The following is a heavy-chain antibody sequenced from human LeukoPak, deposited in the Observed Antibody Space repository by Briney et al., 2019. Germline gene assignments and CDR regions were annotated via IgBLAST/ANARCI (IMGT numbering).Heavy chain of an antibody. Sequence: SETLSLTCTVSDGPIRSHYWTWIRQSPLKGLEWIGDISNSGSTKYNPSLKSRVTISIDTSKSQFSLRLISVTAADTAVYYCGRDALVGYFSYYYIDVWGKGTTVTVSS. J-gene: IGHJ6*03. D-gene: IGHD2-15*01. V-gene: IGHV4-59*11. CDR3: GRDALVGYFSYYYIDV. CDR2: ISNSGST. CDR1: DGPIRSHY.